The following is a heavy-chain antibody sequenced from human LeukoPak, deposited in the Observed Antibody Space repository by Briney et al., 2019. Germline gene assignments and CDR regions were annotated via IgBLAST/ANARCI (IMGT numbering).Heavy chain of an antibody. CDR1: GFTFSTYS. J-gene: IGHJ3*02. CDR2: IGSSGSTV. Sequence: GGSLRLSCAASGFTFSTYSMNWVRQAPGKGLEWVSYIGSSGSTVYYADSVKGRFTISRDNAKNSLYMQMESLRDEDTAIYYCARDTLEYSNSPDALDIWGQGTMVTVSS. CDR3: ARDTLEYSNSPDALDI. V-gene: IGHV3-48*02. D-gene: IGHD4-23*01.